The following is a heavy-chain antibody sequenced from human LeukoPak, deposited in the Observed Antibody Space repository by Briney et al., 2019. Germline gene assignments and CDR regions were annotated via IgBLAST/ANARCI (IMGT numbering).Heavy chain of an antibody. V-gene: IGHV3-7*03. D-gene: IGHD3-10*01. CDR3: AKDAYDYYGSGSYGGNFDY. Sequence: GGSLRLSCAASGFTFSSYWMSWVRQAPGKGLEWVANIKQDGSEKYYVDSVKGRFTISRDNAKNSLYLQMNSLRAEDTALYYCAKDAYDYYGSGSYGGNFDYWGQGTLVTVSS. J-gene: IGHJ4*02. CDR1: GFTFSSYW. CDR2: IKQDGSEK.